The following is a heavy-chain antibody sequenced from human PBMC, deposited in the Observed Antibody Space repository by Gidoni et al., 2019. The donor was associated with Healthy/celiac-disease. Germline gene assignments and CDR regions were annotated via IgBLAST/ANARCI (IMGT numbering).Heavy chain of an antibody. V-gene: IGHV3-9*01. Sequence: EVQLVESGGGLVQPGRSLRLSCAASGFTFDDYAMHWVRQAPGKGLGWVSGISWNSGSIGYADSVKGRFTISRDNAKNSLYLQMNRLRAEDTALYYCAKDTDPYSSSWYRFDYWGQGTLVTVSS. J-gene: IGHJ4*02. CDR1: GFTFDDYA. D-gene: IGHD6-13*01. CDR2: ISWNSGSI. CDR3: AKDTDPYSSSWYRFDY.